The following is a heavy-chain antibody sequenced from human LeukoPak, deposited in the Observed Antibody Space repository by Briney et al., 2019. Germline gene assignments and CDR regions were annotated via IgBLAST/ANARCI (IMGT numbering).Heavy chain of an antibody. V-gene: IGHV3-53*01. Sequence: PGGFLRLSCAASGFTVSSNYMSWVRQAPGKGLEWVSVIYSGGSTYYADSVKGRFTISRDNSKNTLYLQMNSLRAEDTAVYYCARISSENAFDIWGQGTMVTVSS. J-gene: IGHJ3*02. CDR2: IYSGGST. CDR3: ARISSENAFDI. CDR1: GFTVSSNY. D-gene: IGHD3-22*01.